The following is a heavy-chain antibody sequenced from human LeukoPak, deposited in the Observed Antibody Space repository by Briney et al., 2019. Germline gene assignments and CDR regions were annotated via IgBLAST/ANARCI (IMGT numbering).Heavy chain of an antibody. CDR1: GFTFSSYS. Sequence: GGSLRLSCAASGFTFSSYSMNWVRQAPGKGLEWVSAISSSGGSTFYADSVKGRFTISRDNSKNTLYLQVNSLRAEDTAVYYCARVGGSYRLTHFDYWGQGTLVTVSS. CDR3: ARVGGSYRLTHFDY. D-gene: IGHD1-26*01. CDR2: ISSSGGST. V-gene: IGHV3-23*01. J-gene: IGHJ4*02.